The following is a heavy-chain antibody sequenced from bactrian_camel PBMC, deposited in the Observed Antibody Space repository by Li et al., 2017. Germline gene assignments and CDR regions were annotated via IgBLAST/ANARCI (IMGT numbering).Heavy chain of an antibody. D-gene: IGHD1*01. V-gene: IGHV3S63*01. J-gene: IGHJ4*01. Sequence: VQLVESGGGSVRDGGSLRLSCAASGSSGYSTSMGWFRQAPMGWFRQAPGKEREGVAGLFTAGDVKEYADSVKGRFTISRDDAKSTAYLQMDSLKPEDTGMYICAATRRPPSSAPLLRPERYIFWGRGTQVTVS. CDR1: GSSGYSTSMGWFR. CDR3: AATRRPPSSAPLLRPERYIF. CDR2: LFTAGDVK.